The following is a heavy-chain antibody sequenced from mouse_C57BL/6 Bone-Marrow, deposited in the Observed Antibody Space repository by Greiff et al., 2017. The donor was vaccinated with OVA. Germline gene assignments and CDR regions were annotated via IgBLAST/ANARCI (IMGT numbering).Heavy chain of an antibody. CDR2: IYPGSGST. CDR1: GYTFTSYW. Sequence: VQLQQPGAELMKPGASVKMSCKASGYTFTSYWITWVKQRPGQGLEWIGDIYPGSGSTNYNEKFKSKATLTVDTSSSTAYMQLSSLTSEDSAVYYCAREDGYYSWFAYWGQGTLVTVSA. J-gene: IGHJ3*01. V-gene: IGHV1-55*01. CDR3: AREDGYYSWFAY. D-gene: IGHD2-3*01.